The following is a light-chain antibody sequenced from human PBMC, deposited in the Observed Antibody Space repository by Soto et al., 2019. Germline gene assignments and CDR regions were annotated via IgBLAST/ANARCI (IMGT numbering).Light chain of an antibody. Sequence: ETVLTQSPGTLSLSPGERATLSCRASQSVSSIYLAWYQQKPGQAPRLLIYGASSRATGIPDRFSGSGSGTDFTLIISRLEPEDFAVYYCQQYGSSPQTFGQGTKLEIK. CDR2: GAS. CDR1: QSVSSIY. J-gene: IGKJ2*01. CDR3: QQYGSSPQT. V-gene: IGKV3-20*01.